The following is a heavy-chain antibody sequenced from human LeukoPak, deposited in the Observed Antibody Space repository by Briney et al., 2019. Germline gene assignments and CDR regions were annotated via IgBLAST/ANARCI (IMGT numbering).Heavy chain of an antibody. CDR1: GFTFSNYW. V-gene: IGHV3-7*01. CDR2: IKQDGSVK. J-gene: IGHJ4*02. D-gene: IGHD6-19*01. CDR3: ARIVYSSSCLDY. Sequence: PGGSLRLSCAASGFTFSNYWMSWVRQAPGKGLEWVANIKQDGSVKYYVDSVRGRFTISRDNAKNSVYLQMNSLRAEDTAVYYCARIVYSSSCLDYWGQGTLVTVPS.